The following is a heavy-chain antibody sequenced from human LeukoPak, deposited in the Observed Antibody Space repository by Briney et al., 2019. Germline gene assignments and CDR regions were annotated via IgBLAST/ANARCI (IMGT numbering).Heavy chain of an antibody. J-gene: IGHJ4*02. CDR2: ISGSDPGT. D-gene: IGHD3-10*01. CDR3: ARDYGSGSYSY. CDR1: GFSFSTYA. V-gene: IGHV3-23*01. Sequence: GGSLRLSCAASGFSFSTYAMSWVRQIPGKGLEWVSAISGSDPGTYYADSVKGRFTISRVNSRNTLYLQMNSLRAEDTAVYYCARDYGSGSYSYWGQGTLVTVSS.